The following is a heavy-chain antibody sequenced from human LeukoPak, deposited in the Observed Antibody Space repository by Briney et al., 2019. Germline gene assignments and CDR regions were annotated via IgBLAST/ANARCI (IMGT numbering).Heavy chain of an antibody. V-gene: IGHV6-1*01. CDR1: GDSVSSNSAV. CDR2: TYYRSKWYN. J-gene: IGHJ5*02. Sequence: QTLSLTCAISGDSVSSNSAVWNWIRQSPSRGLEWLGRTYYRSKWYNDYAVSVKSRITINPDTSKNQFSLQLNSVTPEDTAVYYCASGTYYRGFDAWGQGTLVTVSS. CDR3: ASGTYYRGFDA. D-gene: IGHD1-26*01.